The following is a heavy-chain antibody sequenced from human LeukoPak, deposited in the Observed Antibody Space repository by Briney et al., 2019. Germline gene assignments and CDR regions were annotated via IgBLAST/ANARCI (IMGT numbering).Heavy chain of an antibody. Sequence: GGSLRLSCAASGFTFSSYWMNWVRQAPGKGLEWVANIKQDGSEKYYVGSVRGRFTISRDNARNSLYLQMNSLRAEDTAVYYCARDSGGNSDYWGQGTLVTVSS. J-gene: IGHJ4*02. V-gene: IGHV3-7*01. CDR3: ARDSGGNSDY. CDR2: IKQDGSEK. CDR1: GFTFSSYW. D-gene: IGHD4-23*01.